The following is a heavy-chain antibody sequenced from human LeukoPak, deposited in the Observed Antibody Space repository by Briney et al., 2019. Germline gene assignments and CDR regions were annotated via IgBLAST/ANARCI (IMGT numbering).Heavy chain of an antibody. CDR3: ARASSSPRVVWFDP. Sequence: GASVKVSCKASGYTFTSYAMNWVRQAPGQGLEWMGWINTNTGNPTYAQGFTGRFVFSLDTSVSTAYLQISSLKAEDTAVYYCARASSSPRVVWFDPWGQGTLVTVSS. J-gene: IGHJ5*02. CDR2: INTNTGNP. V-gene: IGHV7-4-1*02. D-gene: IGHD6-13*01. CDR1: GYTFTSYA.